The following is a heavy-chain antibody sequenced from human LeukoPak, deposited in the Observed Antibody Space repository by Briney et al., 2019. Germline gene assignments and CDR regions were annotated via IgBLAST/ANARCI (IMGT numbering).Heavy chain of an antibody. J-gene: IGHJ4*02. V-gene: IGHV3-66*01. CDR1: GFTVSSNY. CDR3: ARDHRRMGPVFDY. CDR2: IYSGGST. Sequence: GGSLRLSCAASGFTVSSNYMSWVRQAPGKGLEWVSVIYSGGSTYYADSVKGRFTISRDNSKNTLYLQMNSLRAEDTDVYYCARDHRRMGPVFDYWGQGTLVTVSS. D-gene: IGHD1-14*01.